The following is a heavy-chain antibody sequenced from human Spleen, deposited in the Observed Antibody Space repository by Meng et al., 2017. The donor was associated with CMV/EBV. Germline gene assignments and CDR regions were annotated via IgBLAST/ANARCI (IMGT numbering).Heavy chain of an antibody. Sequence: GESLKISCAASGFTFSNFGMHWVRQAPGKGLEWVAVIWYDGSNKYHADSVKGRFTISRDKSKNTLDLEMNSLRAEDTAVYYCAKDRNQYDGSGSSPFDSWGQGTLVTVSS. CDR2: IWYDGSNK. D-gene: IGHD3-22*01. V-gene: IGHV3-33*03. CDR1: GFTFSNFG. J-gene: IGHJ4*02. CDR3: AKDRNQYDGSGSSPFDS.